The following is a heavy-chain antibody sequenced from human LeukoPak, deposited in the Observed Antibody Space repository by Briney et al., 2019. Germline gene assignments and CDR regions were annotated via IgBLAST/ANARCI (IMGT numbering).Heavy chain of an antibody. J-gene: IGHJ4*02. D-gene: IGHD5-12*01. Sequence: GGSLRLSCAASGFTFSSYWMSWVRQAPGKGLEWVANIKQDGSEKYYVDSVKGRFTISRDNAKNSLYLQMNSLRAEDTAVYYCARAGGATMVQTSVDYWGQGTLVTVSS. V-gene: IGHV3-7*04. CDR1: GFTFSSYW. CDR3: ARAGGATMVQTSVDY. CDR2: IKQDGSEK.